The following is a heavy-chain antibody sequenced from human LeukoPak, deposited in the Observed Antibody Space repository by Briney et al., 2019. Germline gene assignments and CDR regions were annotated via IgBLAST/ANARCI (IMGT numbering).Heavy chain of an antibody. D-gene: IGHD3-16*01. CDR1: GYTFTSYD. Sequence: ASVKVSCKASGYTFTSYDINWVRQATGQGLEWMGWMNPNSGNTGYAQKFQGRVTMTRNTSISTAYMELSSLRSEDTAVYYCARGLGFSYYYYYYMDVWGKGTTVTVSS. J-gene: IGHJ6*03. CDR3: ARGLGFSYYYYYYMDV. CDR2: MNPNSGNT. V-gene: IGHV1-8*01.